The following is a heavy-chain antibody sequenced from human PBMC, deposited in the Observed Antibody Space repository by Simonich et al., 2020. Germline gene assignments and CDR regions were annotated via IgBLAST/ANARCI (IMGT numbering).Heavy chain of an antibody. CDR2: SSAYNGNK. D-gene: IGHD1-1*01. J-gene: IGHJ3*02. CDR1: GYTFTSYG. V-gene: IGHV1-18*01. Sequence: QVQLVQSGAEVKKPGASVKVSGKASGYTFTSYGISWVRQAPGKGLEWMGWSSAYNGNKNDAQKLQGRVTMTTDTSTSTAYMELRSLRSDDTAVYYCARSTTGTTAFDIWGQGTMVTVSS. CDR3: ARSTTGTTAFDI.